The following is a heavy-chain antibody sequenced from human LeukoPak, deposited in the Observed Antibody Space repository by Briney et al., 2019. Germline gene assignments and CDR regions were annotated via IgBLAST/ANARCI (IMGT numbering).Heavy chain of an antibody. CDR2: INHSGST. J-gene: IGHJ4*02. CDR1: GFTFGDYA. D-gene: IGHD5-12*01. Sequence: GSLRLSCTASGFTFGDYAMSWFRQAPGKGLEWIGEINHSGSTNYNPSLKSRVTISVDTSKNQFSLKLSSVTAADTAVYYCARGEVATIPDYWGQGTLVTVSS. V-gene: IGHV4-34*01. CDR3: ARGEVATIPDY.